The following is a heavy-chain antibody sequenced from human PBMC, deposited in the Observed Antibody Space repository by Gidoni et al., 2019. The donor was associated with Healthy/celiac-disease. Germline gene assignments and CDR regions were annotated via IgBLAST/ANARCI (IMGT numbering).Heavy chain of an antibody. V-gene: IGHV3-48*02. J-gene: IGHJ4*02. CDR1: GFPFSSYR. D-gene: IGHD2-15*01. CDR3: ARDIGYCSGGSCYSIEAGDY. Sequence: EVQLVESGGGLVQPGGSLRLSCAASGFPFSSYRMNWVLQAPGKGLEWVSYISSSSSTIYYADSVKGRFTISRDNAKNSLYLQMNSLRDEDTAVYYCARDIGYCSGGSCYSIEAGDYWGQGTLVTVSS. CDR2: ISSSSSTI.